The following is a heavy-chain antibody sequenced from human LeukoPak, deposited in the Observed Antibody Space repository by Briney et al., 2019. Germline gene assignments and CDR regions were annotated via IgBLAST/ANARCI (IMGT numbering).Heavy chain of an antibody. J-gene: IGHJ4*02. CDR2: IYYSGST. D-gene: IGHD2-2*01. V-gene: IGHV4-39*01. CDR1: GGSIGSSTYY. CDR3: ASCVGYCSRGYY. Sequence: SETLSLTCTVSGGSIGSSTYYWGWIRQPPGKGLEWIGSIYYSGSTNYNPSLKSRVTISVDTSKNQFSLKVSSVTAADTAVYYCASCVGYCSRGYYWGQGTLVTVSS.